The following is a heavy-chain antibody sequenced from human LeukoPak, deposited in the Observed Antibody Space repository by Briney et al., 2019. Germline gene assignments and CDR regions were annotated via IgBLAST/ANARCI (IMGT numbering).Heavy chain of an antibody. CDR2: IWHDASDE. J-gene: IGHJ4*02. CDR1: GFTFSRFA. V-gene: IGHV3-33*01. D-gene: IGHD3/OR15-3a*01. CDR3: ARDPAVGGWAGFQY. Sequence: PGGSLRLSCAASGFTFSRFAMRWVRQAPGKGPEWVAVIWHDASDEKYSHSVRGRFTVSRDNSKNTLYLQMNSLQVEDTALYYCARDPAVGGWAGFQYWGQGALVTVSS.